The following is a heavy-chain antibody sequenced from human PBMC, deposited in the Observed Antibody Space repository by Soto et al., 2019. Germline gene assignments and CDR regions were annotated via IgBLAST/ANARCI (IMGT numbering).Heavy chain of an antibody. Sequence: QVQLQQSGPGLVKPSQTLSLTCDISGDSVSSNRGAWTWIRQSPSRGLEWLGRTYYRSKWYNEYGISVKSRITINADTCKNKFSLQLNSVTPEDAAVYYCARWDHDYGYLDVWGLGTTVTVSS. D-gene: IGHD4-17*01. V-gene: IGHV6-1*01. CDR1: GDSVSSNRGA. CDR2: TYYRSKWYN. J-gene: IGHJ6*02. CDR3: ARWDHDYGYLDV.